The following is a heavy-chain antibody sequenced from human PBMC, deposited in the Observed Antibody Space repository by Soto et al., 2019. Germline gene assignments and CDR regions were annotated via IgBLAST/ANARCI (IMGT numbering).Heavy chain of an antibody. CDR2: ISTGIGKA. CDR3: ASCVGYSSSWWYNWFDP. D-gene: IGHD6-13*01. J-gene: IGHJ5*02. Sequence: ASVKVSCKASGYTFTYYAIYWVRQAPGQRLEWMGWISTGIGKANYAQKFQGRVTITRDTSTSTAYMELSSLRSEDTAVYYCASCVGYSSSWWYNWFDPWGQGTLVTVSS. CDR1: GYTFTYYA. V-gene: IGHV1-3*04.